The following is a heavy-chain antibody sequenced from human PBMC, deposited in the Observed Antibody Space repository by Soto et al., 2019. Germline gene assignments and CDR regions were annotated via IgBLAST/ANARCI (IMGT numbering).Heavy chain of an antibody. V-gene: IGHV3-15*07. J-gene: IGHJ4*02. CDR1: DLSFSNAY. CDR3: TTRGAFGY. D-gene: IGHD2-15*01. CDR2: IKSKTDGGTI. Sequence: EVQLVESGGGLVKPGESLRLSCAASDLSFSNAYINWVRQAPGKGLEWVGRIKSKTDGGTIDYAAPVKGRFIIPREDSSNTVYLQMHSLKTEDTAVYYFTTRGAFGYWGQGTLVTVSS.